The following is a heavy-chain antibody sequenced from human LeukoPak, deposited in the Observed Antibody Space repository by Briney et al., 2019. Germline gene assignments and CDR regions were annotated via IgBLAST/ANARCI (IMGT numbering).Heavy chain of an antibody. D-gene: IGHD5-18*01. Sequence: AGGSLRLSCAASGFTFSSYAMSWVRQAPGKGLEWVSAISGSGGSTYYADSVKGRFTISRDNSKNTLYLQMNSLRAEDTAVYYCAKEGGYRYLPPYYYYMDVWGKGTTVTVSS. J-gene: IGHJ6*03. V-gene: IGHV3-23*01. CDR3: AKEGGYRYLPPYYYYMDV. CDR1: GFTFSSYA. CDR2: ISGSGGST.